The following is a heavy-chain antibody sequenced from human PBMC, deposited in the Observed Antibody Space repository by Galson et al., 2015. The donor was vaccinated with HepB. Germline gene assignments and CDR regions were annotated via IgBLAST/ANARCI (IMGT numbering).Heavy chain of an antibody. J-gene: IGHJ4*02. V-gene: IGHV1-3*01. CDR3: ARGMVTADY. D-gene: IGHD2-21*02. CDR2: ISVANGNT. Sequence: SVKVSCKASGYTFTSYSIHWVRQAPGQTLEWMGWISVANGNTKYSQKFQGRVTITRDTSASTAYMELSSLRSEDTAFYYCARGMVTADYWGQGTLVTVSS. CDR1: GYTFTSYS.